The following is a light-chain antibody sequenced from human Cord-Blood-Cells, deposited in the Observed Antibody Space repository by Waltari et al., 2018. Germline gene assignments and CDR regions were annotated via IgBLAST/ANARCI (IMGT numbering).Light chain of an antibody. Sequence: DIVMTQSPLSLPVTPGEPASISCRSSQSLLHSNGYNYLDWYLQKPGQSPQLLIYLGSNRASGVPDRFSGSGSGTDFTLKISRVEAEDVGVYYCQQYCSTPPTFGQGTKVEIK. CDR3: QQYCSTPPT. V-gene: IGKV2-28*01. J-gene: IGKJ1*01. CDR1: QSLLHSNGYNY. CDR2: LGS.